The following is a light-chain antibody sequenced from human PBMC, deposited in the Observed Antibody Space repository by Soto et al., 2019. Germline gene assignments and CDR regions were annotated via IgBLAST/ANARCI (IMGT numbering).Light chain of an antibody. J-gene: IGLJ2*01. CDR2: EGS. V-gene: IGLV2-23*01. CDR3: CSYAGSSTVV. Sequence: QSALTQPASVSGSPGQSITISCTGTSSDVGSYNLVSWYQQHPGKAPKLMIYEGSKRPSGVSNRFSGSKSGNTASLTISGXXXXXEADYYCCSYAGSSTVVFGGGTKVTVL. CDR1: SSDVGSYNL.